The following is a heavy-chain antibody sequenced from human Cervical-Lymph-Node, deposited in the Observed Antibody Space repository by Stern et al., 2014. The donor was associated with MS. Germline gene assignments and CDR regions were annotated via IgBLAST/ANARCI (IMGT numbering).Heavy chain of an antibody. CDR3: VRASDPLFEY. CDR2: ISTTGKTI. J-gene: IGHJ4*02. V-gene: IGHV3-11*01. D-gene: IGHD2-21*02. CDR1: GFTFSDYH. Sequence: VQLEESGGGSVKPGGSLRLTCAVSGFTFSDYHMHWIRQAPGKGLEWISYISTTGKTIYYADSVKERFTISRDNAKNSLYLQMNSLRVEDTAVYYCVRASDPLFEYWGQGTLVTVSS.